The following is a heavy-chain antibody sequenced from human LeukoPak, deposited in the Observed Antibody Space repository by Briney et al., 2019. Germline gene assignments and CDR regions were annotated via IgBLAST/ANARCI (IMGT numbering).Heavy chain of an antibody. CDR1: GGTFSSYA. V-gene: IGHV1-69*13. CDR3: ARQPAYRGYMDV. D-gene: IGHD1-26*01. J-gene: IGHJ6*03. Sequence: ASVKVSCKASGGTFSSYAISWVRQAPGQGLEWMGGIIPIFGTANYAQKFQGRVTITADESTSTAYMELSSLRAEDTAVYYCARQPAYRGYMDVWGKGTTVTVSS. CDR2: IIPIFGTA.